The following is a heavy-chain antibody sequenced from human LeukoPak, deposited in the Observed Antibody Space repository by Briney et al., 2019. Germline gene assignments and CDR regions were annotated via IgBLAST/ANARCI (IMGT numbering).Heavy chain of an antibody. J-gene: IGHJ4*02. D-gene: IGHD4-11*01. V-gene: IGHV3-74*01. CDR2: MSSDSTRS. CDR1: GFTFSGYW. CDR3: AAGPSSNGHQLPY. Sequence: AGGSLRLSCEASGFTFSGYWMHWVRHAPGKGLVWVSRMSSDSTRSSHADSVKGRFTISRDNAKKMVYLQMNSLRVEDSAVYYCAAGPSSNGHQLPYWGQGTLVTVSS.